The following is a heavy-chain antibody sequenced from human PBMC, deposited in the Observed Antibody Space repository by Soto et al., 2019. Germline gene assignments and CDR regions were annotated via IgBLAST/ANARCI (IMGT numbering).Heavy chain of an antibody. Sequence: QVQLVESGGGVVQPGRSLRLSCAASEFTFSSYAMHWVRQAPGKGLEWVAVISYDGSNKYYADSVKGRFTISRDNSKNTLYLQMNSLRAEDTAVYYCARDLDYWGQGTLVTVSS. CDR1: EFTFSSYA. V-gene: IGHV3-30-3*01. CDR2: ISYDGSNK. J-gene: IGHJ4*02. CDR3: ARDLDY.